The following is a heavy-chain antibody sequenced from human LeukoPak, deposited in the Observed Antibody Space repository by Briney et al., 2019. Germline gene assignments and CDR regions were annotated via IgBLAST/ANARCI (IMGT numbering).Heavy chain of an antibody. V-gene: IGHV1-8*01. Sequence: ASVKVSCKASGYTFTSYDINWVRQATGQGLDWMGWVSPNSGTTGYAQKFQDRITMTRDTSINTVYMELSSLRPEDTAVYYCARVGSGMATINDWDSWGQGTLVTVSS. J-gene: IGHJ4*02. CDR1: GYTFTSYD. D-gene: IGHD5-24*01. CDR3: ARVGSGMATINDWDS. CDR2: VSPNSGTT.